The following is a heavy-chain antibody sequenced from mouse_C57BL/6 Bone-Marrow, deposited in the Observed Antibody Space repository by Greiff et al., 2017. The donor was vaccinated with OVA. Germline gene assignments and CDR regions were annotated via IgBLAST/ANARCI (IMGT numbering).Heavy chain of an antibody. Sequence: EVKLVESGAGLVKPGGSLKLSCAASGFTFSSYAMSWVRQTPEKRLEWVAYISSGGDYIYYADTVKGRFTISRDNARNTLYLQMSSLKSEDTAMYYCTRDNGSSSYWYFDVWGTGTTVTVSS. CDR3: TRDNGSSSYWYFDV. V-gene: IGHV5-9-1*02. J-gene: IGHJ1*03. CDR1: GFTFSSYA. D-gene: IGHD1-1*01. CDR2: ISSGGDYI.